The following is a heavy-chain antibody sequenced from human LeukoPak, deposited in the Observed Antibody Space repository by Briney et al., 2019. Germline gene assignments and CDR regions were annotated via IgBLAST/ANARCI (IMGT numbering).Heavy chain of an antibody. CDR1: GYSISSGYY. V-gene: IGHV4-38-2*01. D-gene: IGHD2-15*01. Sequence: PSETLSLTCAVSGYSISSGYYWGWIRQPPGKGLEWIGSIYHSGSTYYNPSLKSRVTISVDTSKNQFSLKLSSVTAADTAVYYCARAQGGSSVVVVAAPKYYFDYWGQGTLVTVSS. J-gene: IGHJ4*02. CDR2: IYHSGST. CDR3: ARAQGGSSVVVVAAPKYYFDY.